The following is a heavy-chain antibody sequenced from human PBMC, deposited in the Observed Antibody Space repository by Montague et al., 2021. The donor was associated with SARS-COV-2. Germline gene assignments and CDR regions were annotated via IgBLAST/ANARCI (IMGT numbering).Heavy chain of an antibody. CDR3: ARHPHERITMVQAFDI. CDR2: IYYRGST. V-gene: IGHV4-59*08. Sequence: SETLSLTCTVSGGSISSYYWSWIRQPPGKGLEWIGYIYYRGSTNYNPSLKTRVTISVDTSKNQFSLKLSSVTAADTAVYYCARHPHERITMVQAFDIWGQGTMVTVSS. D-gene: IGHD3-10*01. CDR1: GGSISSYY. J-gene: IGHJ3*02.